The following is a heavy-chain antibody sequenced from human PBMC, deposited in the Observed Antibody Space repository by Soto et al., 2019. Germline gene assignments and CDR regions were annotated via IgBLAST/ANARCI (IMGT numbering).Heavy chain of an antibody. V-gene: IGHV3-23*01. J-gene: IGHJ4*02. Sequence: GGSLRLSCAASGFTFSSYAMSWVRQAPGKGLEWVSAISGSGGSTYYADSVKGRFTISRDNSKNTLYLQMNSLRAEDTAVYYCAKVPSYYYDSSGYHWGQGTLVTVSS. D-gene: IGHD3-22*01. CDR1: GFTFSSYA. CDR2: ISGSGGST. CDR3: AKVPSYYYDSSGYH.